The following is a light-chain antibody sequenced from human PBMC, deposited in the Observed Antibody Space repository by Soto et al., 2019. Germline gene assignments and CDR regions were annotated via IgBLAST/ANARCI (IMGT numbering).Light chain of an antibody. CDR1: ALPKQY. V-gene: IGLV3-25*02. Sequence: SYELTQPPSVSVSPGQTARITCSGDALPKQYAYWYQQKPGQAPVLVIYKDSERPSGIPERFSGSSSGTTVTLTISGVQAEDEADYYCQSADSFGTWVFGGGTKVTVL. CDR2: KDS. CDR3: QSADSFGTWV. J-gene: IGLJ3*02.